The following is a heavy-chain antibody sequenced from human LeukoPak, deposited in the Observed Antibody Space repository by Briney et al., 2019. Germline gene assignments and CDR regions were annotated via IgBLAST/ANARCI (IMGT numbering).Heavy chain of an antibody. CDR1: GFTFSSYW. Sequence: GGSLRLSCAASGFTFSSYWMHWVRQVPGKGLVWVSRINNDGSRISYVDSVKGRFTISRDNAKNTLYLLMNSLRADDTAVYYCARGVETGVDWFDPWGQGTLVTVSS. CDR3: ARGVETGVDWFDP. V-gene: IGHV3-74*01. CDR2: INNDGSRI. D-gene: IGHD3-3*01. J-gene: IGHJ5*02.